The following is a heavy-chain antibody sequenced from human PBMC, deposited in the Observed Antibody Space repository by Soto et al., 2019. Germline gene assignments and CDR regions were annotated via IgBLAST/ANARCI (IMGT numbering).Heavy chain of an antibody. CDR1: GFTFGDYA. CDR2: IRSKASDGTT. J-gene: IGHJ4*01. V-gene: IGHV3-49*03. Sequence: GGSLRLSCTASGFTFGDYAMSWFRQAPGKGLEWVSFIRSKASDGTTDYAAPVKGRFTISRDDSKNTLYLQMNSLKTEDTAVYYCTSGLRKRYFYWFLFGYWGQGTLVTVSS. CDR3: TSGLRKRYFYWFLFGY. D-gene: IGHD3-9*01.